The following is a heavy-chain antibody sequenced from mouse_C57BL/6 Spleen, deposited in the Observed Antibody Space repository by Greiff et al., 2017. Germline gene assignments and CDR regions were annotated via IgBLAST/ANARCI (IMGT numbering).Heavy chain of an antibody. CDR1: GYTFTSYW. CDR2: IHPNSGST. Sequence: VQLQQPGAELVKPGASVKLSCKASGYTFTSYWMHWVKQRPGQGLEWIGMIHPNSGSTNYNEKFKSKATLTVDKSSSTAYMQLSSLTSEDSEVYYCARPTINTVVAIDYWGQGTTLTVSS. J-gene: IGHJ2*01. D-gene: IGHD1-1*01. V-gene: IGHV1-64*01. CDR3: ARPTINTVVAIDY.